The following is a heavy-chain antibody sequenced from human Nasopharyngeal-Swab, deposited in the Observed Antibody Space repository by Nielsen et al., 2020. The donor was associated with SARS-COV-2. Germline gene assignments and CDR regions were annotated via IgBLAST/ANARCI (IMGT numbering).Heavy chain of an antibody. D-gene: IGHD2-2*01. CDR3: ARDLGGGYCTTTNCPGS. V-gene: IGHV3-30*03. CDR2: ISYDGNIK. J-gene: IGHJ1*01. CDR1: GFTFSSYG. Sequence: GESLKISCAASGFTFSSYGMHWVRQAPGKGLEWVAVISYDGNIKYYTDSVEGRFTISRDNSTNTLYLQMNNVRAEDTAVYYCARDLGGGYCTTTNCPGSWGQGTLVTVSS.